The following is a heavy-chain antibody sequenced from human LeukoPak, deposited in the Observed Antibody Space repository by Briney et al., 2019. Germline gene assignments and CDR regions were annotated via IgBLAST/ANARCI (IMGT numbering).Heavy chain of an antibody. CDR1: GGSISSSSYY. J-gene: IGHJ4*02. CDR2: IYYSGST. D-gene: IGHD3-3*01. V-gene: IGHV4-39*07. Sequence: SETLSLTCTVSGGSISSSSYYWGWIRQPPGKGLEWIGSIYYSGSTNYNPSLKSRVTISVDTSKNQFSLKLSSVTAADTAVYYCAKTARITIFGVVAYYFDYWGQGTLVTVSS. CDR3: AKTARITIFGVVAYYFDY.